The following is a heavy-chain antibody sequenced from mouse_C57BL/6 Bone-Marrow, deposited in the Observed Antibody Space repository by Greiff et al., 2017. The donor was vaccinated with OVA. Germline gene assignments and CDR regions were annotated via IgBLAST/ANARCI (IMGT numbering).Heavy chain of an antibody. D-gene: IGHD1-1*01. V-gene: IGHV1-14*01. Sequence: EVQLQQSGPELVKPGASVKMSCKASGYTFTSSVMHWVKQKPGQGLEWIGYIYPYNDGTKYNEKFKGKATLTSDKSSSTAYMELSSLTSEDSAVYYGARSLGGSSYGRYFDVWGTGTTVTVSS. CDR2: IYPYNDGT. CDR3: ARSLGGSSYGRYFDV. J-gene: IGHJ1*03. CDR1: GYTFTSSV.